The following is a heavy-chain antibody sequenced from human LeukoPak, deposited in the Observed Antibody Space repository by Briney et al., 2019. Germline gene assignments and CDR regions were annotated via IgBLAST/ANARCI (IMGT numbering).Heavy chain of an antibody. CDR1: GGSITTTYY. Sequence: SETLSLTCSVSGGSITTTYYWSWIRQPPGGGLEWIASLYHSGNSNYNPSLKSRVTMSVDTSKKQFSLQLTSMTAADTAIYYCSRHQTNFYGSGAPFDPWGQGTLVTVSS. CDR2: LYHSGNS. V-gene: IGHV4-39*01. CDR3: SRHQTNFYGSGAPFDP. J-gene: IGHJ5*02. D-gene: IGHD3-10*01.